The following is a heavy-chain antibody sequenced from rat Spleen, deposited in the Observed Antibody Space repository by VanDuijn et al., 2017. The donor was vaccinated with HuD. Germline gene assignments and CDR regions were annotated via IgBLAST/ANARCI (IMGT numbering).Heavy chain of an antibody. Sequence: EVQLVESGGGSAQPGRSLKLSCAASGFTFSNYYMAWVRQAPTKGLEWVAYISTGGDNTYYRDSVKGRFTISRDNAKNTLYLQMDSLRSEDTATYYCARETGYNSYFDYWGQGVMVTVSS. CDR2: ISTGGDNT. CDR1: GFTFSNYY. CDR3: ARETGYNSYFDY. D-gene: IGHD1-4*01. V-gene: IGHV5S23*01. J-gene: IGHJ2*01.